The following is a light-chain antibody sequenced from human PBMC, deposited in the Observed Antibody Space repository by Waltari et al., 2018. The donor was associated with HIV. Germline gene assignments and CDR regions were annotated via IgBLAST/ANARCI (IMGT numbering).Light chain of an antibody. Sequence: DIQMTQSPSTLSTSVGDRVIITCRASKSIDSWLDWYQQKPGKAPKLLIYKASTLETGVPSRFSGSGSGTEFTLTITSLQPEDFATYFCHQYKSYSTFGQGTKVEI. V-gene: IGKV1-5*03. J-gene: IGKJ1*01. CDR2: KAS. CDR3: HQYKSYST. CDR1: KSIDSW.